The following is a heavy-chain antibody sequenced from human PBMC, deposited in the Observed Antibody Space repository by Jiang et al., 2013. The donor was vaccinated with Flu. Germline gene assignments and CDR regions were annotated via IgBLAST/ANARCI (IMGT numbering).Heavy chain of an antibody. J-gene: IGHJ4*02. CDR1: GDSISSSSCY. CDR2: IYSGST. D-gene: IGHD1-26*01. CDR3: ARQWDDTGNYYARAHFDS. Sequence: GSGLVKPSETLSLTCAVSGDSISSSSCYWGWIRQPPGKGLEWIASIYSGSTYYNPSLKSRVTMSVDTSKNQFSLNLRSVTAADTAVYYCARQWDDTGNYYARAHFDSWGQGT. V-gene: IGHV4-39*01.